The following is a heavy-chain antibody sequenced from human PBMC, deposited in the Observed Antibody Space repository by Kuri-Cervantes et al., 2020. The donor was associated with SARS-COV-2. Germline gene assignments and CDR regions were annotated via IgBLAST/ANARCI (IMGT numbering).Heavy chain of an antibody. CDR1: GFTFSSYG. J-gene: IGHJ4*02. D-gene: IGHD3-3*01. Sequence: LSLPCAASGFTFSSYGMHWVRQAPGKGLEWVAVIWYDGSNKYYADSVKGRFTISKDNSKNTLYLQMNSLRAEDTAVYYCARDPLVTIFGVVLLSYYFDYWGQGTLVTVSS. CDR2: IWYDGSNK. CDR3: ARDPLVTIFGVVLLSYYFDY. V-gene: IGHV3-33*08.